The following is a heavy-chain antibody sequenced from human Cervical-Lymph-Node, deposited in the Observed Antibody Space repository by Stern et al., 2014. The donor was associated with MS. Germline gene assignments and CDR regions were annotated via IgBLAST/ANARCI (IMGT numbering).Heavy chain of an antibody. V-gene: IGHV3-21*01. Sequence: EMQLVESGGGLVKPGGSLRLSCAASGFNFTIYNMNWVRQAPGKGLEWVSSISSSSHTNYADSVRGRFTISRDNAKNSLFLQMNSLRAEDTAIYYCARDLRLDYWGQGILVTVSS. CDR3: ARDLRLDY. CDR2: ISSSSHT. J-gene: IGHJ4*02. CDR1: GFNFTIYN.